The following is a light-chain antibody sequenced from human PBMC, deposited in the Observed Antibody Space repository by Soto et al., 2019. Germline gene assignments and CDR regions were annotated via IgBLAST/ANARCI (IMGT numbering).Light chain of an antibody. CDR3: SSYAGSNNFV. V-gene: IGLV2-8*01. Sequence: QSALAQPPSASGSPGQSVTISCTGTSSDVGGYNYVSWYQQHPGKAPKLMIYEVSERPSGVPDRFSGSKSSNTASLTVSGLQAEDEPDYYCSSYAGSNNFVFGTGTKVTVL. CDR2: EVS. J-gene: IGLJ1*01. CDR1: SSDVGGYNY.